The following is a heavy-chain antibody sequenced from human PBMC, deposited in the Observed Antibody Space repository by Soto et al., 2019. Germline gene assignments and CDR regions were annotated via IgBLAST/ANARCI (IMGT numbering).Heavy chain of an antibody. CDR2: IYSGVIT. Sequence: GGSLRLSCAASGFTVSSNYMSWVRQAPGNGLEWVSVIYSGVITYXXDSVKGRXXISRDNSKNTLYLQMXILRAEYTAVYYCARLSSGWPYFDYWGQGTLVTVSS. J-gene: IGHJ4*02. CDR1: GFTVSSNY. V-gene: IGHV3-66*01. CDR3: ARLSSGWPYFDY. D-gene: IGHD6-19*01.